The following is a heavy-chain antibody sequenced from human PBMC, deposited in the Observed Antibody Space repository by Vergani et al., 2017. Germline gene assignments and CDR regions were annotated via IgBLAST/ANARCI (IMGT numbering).Heavy chain of an antibody. Sequence: EVQLVESGGGLVQPGGSLRLSCAASGFTFSSYDMHWVRQATGKGLAWVSAIGTAGDPYYPGSVKGRFTISRENAKNSLYLQMNSLRAGDTAVYYCAKIITLFEDPMYSFDYWGQGTLVTVSS. V-gene: IGHV3-13*05. CDR2: IGTAGDP. CDR1: GFTFSSYD. CDR3: AKIITLFEDPMYSFDY. J-gene: IGHJ4*02. D-gene: IGHD3-3*01.